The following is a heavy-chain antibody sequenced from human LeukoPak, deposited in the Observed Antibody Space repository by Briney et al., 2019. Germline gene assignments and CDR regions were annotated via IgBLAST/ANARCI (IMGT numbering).Heavy chain of an antibody. CDR1: GFTFSSYG. CDR3: AKETERVGATDD. Sequence: PGRSLRLSCAASGFTFSSYGMHWVRQAPGKGLEWVAVISYDGSNKYYADSVKGRFTISRDNSKNTLYLQMNSLRAEDTAVYYCAKETERVGATDDWGQGTLVTVSS. D-gene: IGHD1-26*01. V-gene: IGHV3-30*18. J-gene: IGHJ4*02. CDR2: ISYDGSNK.